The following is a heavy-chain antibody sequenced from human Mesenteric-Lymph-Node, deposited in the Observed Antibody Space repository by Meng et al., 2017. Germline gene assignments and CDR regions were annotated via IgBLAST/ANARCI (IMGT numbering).Heavy chain of an antibody. D-gene: IGHD6-25*01. J-gene: IGHJ6*02. CDR3: AKAERHYYYYGMDV. Sequence: GESLKISCAASGFSFSEAHMNWIRQAPGKGLEWVASIVGTGTTTYYAASVKGRFTISRDNAKNSLYLQMNSLRAEDTALYYCAKAERHYYYYGMDVWGQGTTVTVSS. CDR2: IVGTGTTT. CDR1: GFSFSEAH. V-gene: IGHV3-11*01.